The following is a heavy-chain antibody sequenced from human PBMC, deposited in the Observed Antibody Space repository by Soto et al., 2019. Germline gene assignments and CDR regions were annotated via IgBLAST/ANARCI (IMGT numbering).Heavy chain of an antibody. CDR2: IYYSGST. D-gene: IGHD6-13*01. CDR3: ARQQLVPFGIDY. J-gene: IGHJ4*02. CDR1: GGSISSYY. V-gene: IGHV4-59*01. Sequence: LSLTCTVSGGSISSYYWSWIRQPPGKGLEWIGYIYYSGSTNYNPSLKSRVTISVDTSKNQFSLKLSSVTAADTAVYYCARQQLVPFGIDYWGQGTLVTVSS.